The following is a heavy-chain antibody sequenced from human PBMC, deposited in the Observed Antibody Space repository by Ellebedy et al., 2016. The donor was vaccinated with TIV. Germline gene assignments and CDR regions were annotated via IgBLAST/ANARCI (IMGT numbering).Heavy chain of an antibody. J-gene: IGHJ4*02. V-gene: IGHV3-23*01. Sequence: GESLKISXAASGFTFSSYAMSWVRQAPGKGLEWVSSIHGSGGSTYYADSVKGRFTISRDNSKNTLYLQMNSLRAEDTAVYYCAKDLYGDRGGALDYWGQGTLVTVSS. CDR3: AKDLYGDRGGALDY. CDR2: IHGSGGST. D-gene: IGHD4-17*01. CDR1: GFTFSSYA.